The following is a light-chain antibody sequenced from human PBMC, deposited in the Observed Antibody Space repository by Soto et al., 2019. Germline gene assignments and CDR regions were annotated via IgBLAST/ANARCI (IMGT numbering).Light chain of an antibody. V-gene: IGKV3-15*01. CDR1: ESVSRN. Sequence: EVVMTQSPATLSVSPGERATLSCRASESVSRNLAWYQQKPGQAPRLLIYDASTRATGIPDRFSGCGSGTEFTLTISRPQSDDFGVYYCHQCNSWPPITFGQGTRLEIK. CDR2: DAS. J-gene: IGKJ5*01. CDR3: HQCNSWPPIT.